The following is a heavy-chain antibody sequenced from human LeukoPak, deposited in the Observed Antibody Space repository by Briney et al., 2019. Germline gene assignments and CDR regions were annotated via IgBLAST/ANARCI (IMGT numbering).Heavy chain of an antibody. CDR2: ISSSTSYT. J-gene: IGHJ4*02. V-gene: IGHV3-11*05. Sequence: GGSLRLSCAASGFTFSDYYMSWIRQAPGKGLEWVSYISSSTSYTHYADSVKGRFTISRDNAKNSLYLQMNSLRAEDTAVYYCATDRSSSSWFDYWGQGTLVTVSS. CDR3: ATDRSSSSWFDY. CDR1: GFTFSDYY. D-gene: IGHD6-13*01.